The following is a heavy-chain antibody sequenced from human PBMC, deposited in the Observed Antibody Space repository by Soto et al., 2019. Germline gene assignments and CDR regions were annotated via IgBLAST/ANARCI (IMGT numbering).Heavy chain of an antibody. Sequence: QVQLVQSGAEVKKPGASVKVSCKASGYTFTSYGISWVRQAPGQGLEWMGWINAYHGNTNYAQKLQGRVTMTTDTSTSTAYMELRSLRSDDTAVYYCARDPSGEGRFGDLLDYWGQGTLVTVSS. CDR2: INAYHGNT. V-gene: IGHV1-18*01. D-gene: IGHD3-10*01. J-gene: IGHJ4*02. CDR1: GYTFTSYG. CDR3: ARDPSGEGRFGDLLDY.